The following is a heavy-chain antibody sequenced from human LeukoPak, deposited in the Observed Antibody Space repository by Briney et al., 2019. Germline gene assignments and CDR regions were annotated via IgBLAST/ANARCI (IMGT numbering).Heavy chain of an antibody. CDR1: GFTFSSYA. CDR3: ARDLGTHCSSTSCPRGAFDC. J-gene: IGHJ4*02. Sequence: GRSLRLSCAASGFTFSSYAMHWVRQAPGKGLEWVAVISYDGSNKYYADSVKGRFTISRDNSKNTLYLQMNSLRAEDTAVYYCARDLGTHCSSTSCPRGAFDCWGQGTLVTVSS. V-gene: IGHV3-30*04. D-gene: IGHD2-2*01. CDR2: ISYDGSNK.